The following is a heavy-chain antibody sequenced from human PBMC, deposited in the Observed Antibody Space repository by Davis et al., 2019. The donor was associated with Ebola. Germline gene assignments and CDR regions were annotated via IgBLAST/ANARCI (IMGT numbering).Heavy chain of an antibody. V-gene: IGHV5-10-1*01. Sequence: GGSLRLSCRGSGYTFGNYWITWVRQVPGKGLEFVGQIDPYDSYINYGPSFQGHITLSVDKSVNTAYLEWSSLEASDTATYYCSIHVDLRVDDYWGQGTLVAVSS. D-gene: IGHD5-12*01. CDR2: IDPYDSYI. J-gene: IGHJ4*02. CDR3: SIHVDLRVDDY. CDR1: GYTFGNYW.